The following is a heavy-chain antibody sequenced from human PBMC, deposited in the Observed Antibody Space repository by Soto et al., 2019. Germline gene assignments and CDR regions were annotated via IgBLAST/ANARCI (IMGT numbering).Heavy chain of an antibody. Sequence: GASVKVSCKASGYTFTSYDINWVRQATGQGLEWMGWMNPNSGNTGYAQKFQGRVTITRNTSMSTAYMELSSLRSEDTAVYYCARAGYSSSWHFDYWGQGTLVTVSS. CDR3: ARAGYSSSWHFDY. CDR2: MNPNSGNT. J-gene: IGHJ4*02. D-gene: IGHD6-13*01. V-gene: IGHV1-8*01. CDR1: GYTFTSYD.